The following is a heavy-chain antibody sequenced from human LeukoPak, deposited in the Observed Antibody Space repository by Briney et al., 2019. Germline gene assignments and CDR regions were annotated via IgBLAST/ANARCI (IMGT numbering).Heavy chain of an antibody. CDR3: GRDSGTGWNY. CDR2: IKQDGSDK. V-gene: IGHV3-7*01. J-gene: IGHJ4*02. CDR1: GFTFSSYW. Sequence: GGSLRLSCAASGFTFSSYWMTWVRQAPGKGLEWVASIKQDGSDKYYVDSVKGRFTISRDNAKNSVYLQMNSLRVEDTAVFYCGRDSGTGWNYWGQGTLVTVSS. D-gene: IGHD3/OR15-3a*01.